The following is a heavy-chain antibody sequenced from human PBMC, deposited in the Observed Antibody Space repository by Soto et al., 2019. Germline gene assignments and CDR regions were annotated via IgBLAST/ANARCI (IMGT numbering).Heavy chain of an antibody. Sequence: QVQLQESGPGLVKPSETLSLTCTVSGGSVSSDDYYWSWIPKSPGKGLEWIGHIFYIGSTRYNPSLKSRVTISVSTSKNQFSLRLSSVTAADTAVYYCARDRHYYASSVYYYHLDNWGQGTLVTVSS. CDR1: GGSVSSDDYY. CDR3: ARDRHYYASSVYYYHLDN. CDR2: IFYIGST. V-gene: IGHV4-61*08. J-gene: IGHJ4*02. D-gene: IGHD3-22*01.